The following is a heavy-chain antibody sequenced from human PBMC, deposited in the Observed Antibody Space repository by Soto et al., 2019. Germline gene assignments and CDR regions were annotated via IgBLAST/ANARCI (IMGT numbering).Heavy chain of an antibody. CDR3: AMPDVAAAPLGYGMDV. V-gene: IGHV3-30-3*01. Sequence: GGSLRLSCAASGFTFSSYAMHWVRQAPGKGLEWVAVISYDGSNKYYADSVKGRFTISRDNSKNTLYLQMNSLRAEDTAVYYCAMPDVAAAPLGYGMDVWGQGTTVTVSS. J-gene: IGHJ6*02. D-gene: IGHD6-13*01. CDR1: GFTFSSYA. CDR2: ISYDGSNK.